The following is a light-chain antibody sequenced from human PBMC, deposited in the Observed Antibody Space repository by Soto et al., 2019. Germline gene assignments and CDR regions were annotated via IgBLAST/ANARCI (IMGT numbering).Light chain of an antibody. CDR3: SSYASSNTQV. CDR2: DVS. J-gene: IGLJ2*01. V-gene: IGLV2-14*03. CDR1: SSDVGGYNY. Sequence: QSALTQPASVSGSPGQSITVSCIGTSSDVGGYNYVSWYQQHPGKAPKLMIHDVSNRPSGVSNRFSGSKSGNTASLTISGLQAVDEAYYYCSSYASSNTQVFGGGTKVTVL.